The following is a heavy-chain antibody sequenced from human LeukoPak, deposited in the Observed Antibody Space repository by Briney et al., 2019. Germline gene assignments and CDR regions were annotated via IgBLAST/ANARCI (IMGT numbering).Heavy chain of an antibody. CDR3: ARDRHGDYGVDY. J-gene: IGHJ4*02. V-gene: IGHV4-4*07. CDR1: GYSISSSS. Sequence: SETLSLTCTGSGYSISSSSWSWIRQPAGKGLEWIGRCCPSGNPNYNPSLKSRVTMSVDTSKSHFSLKMYSVTAADTAVYYCARDRHGDYGVDYWGRGTLVTVSS. CDR2: CCPSGNP. D-gene: IGHD4-17*01.